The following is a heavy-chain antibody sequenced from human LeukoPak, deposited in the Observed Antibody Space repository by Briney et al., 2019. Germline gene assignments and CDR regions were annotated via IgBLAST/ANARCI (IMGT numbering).Heavy chain of an antibody. J-gene: IGHJ4*02. CDR3: ARDGSGYYDTSGYRN. CDR2: IYTSGST. D-gene: IGHD3-22*01. Sequence: SETLSLTCVVSGGSIITNDYWWGWIRQPPGKGLEWIGRIYTSGSTNYNPSLESRVTISLDTSKNQFSLKLSSVTAADTAVYYCARDGSGYYDTSGYRNWGQGTLVTVSS. CDR1: GGSIITNDYW. V-gene: IGHV4-61*02.